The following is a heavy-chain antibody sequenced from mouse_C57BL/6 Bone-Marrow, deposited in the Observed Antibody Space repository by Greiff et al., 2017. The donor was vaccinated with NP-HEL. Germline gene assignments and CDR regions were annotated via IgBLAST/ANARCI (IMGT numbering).Heavy chain of an antibody. Sequence: VQLKESGPGLVKPSQSLSLTCSVTGYSITSGYYWNWIRQFPGNKLEWMGYISYDGSNNYNPSLKNRISITRDTSKNQFFLKLNSVTTEDTATYYCARGHYGSPFDYWGQGTTLTVSS. V-gene: IGHV3-6*01. J-gene: IGHJ2*01. CDR2: ISYDGSN. D-gene: IGHD1-1*01. CDR1: GYSITSGYY. CDR3: ARGHYGSPFDY.